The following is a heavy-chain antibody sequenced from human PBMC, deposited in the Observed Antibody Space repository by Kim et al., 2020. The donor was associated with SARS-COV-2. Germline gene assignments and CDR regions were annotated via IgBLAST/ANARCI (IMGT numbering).Heavy chain of an antibody. Sequence: GGSLRLSCAASVFTLRSYWINWVRQAPGKGLVWVSRISGDASRTNYADSVKGRFTMSRDNAENTVSLQMNSLRGEDTAVYYCARGMFRDGLDVWGQGTTVTVSS. CDR1: VFTLRSYW. D-gene: IGHD3-10*02. CDR2: ISGDASRT. V-gene: IGHV3-74*01. J-gene: IGHJ6*02. CDR3: ARGMFRDGLDV.